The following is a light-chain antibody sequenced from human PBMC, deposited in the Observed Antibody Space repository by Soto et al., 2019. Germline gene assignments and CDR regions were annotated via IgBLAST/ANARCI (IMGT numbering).Light chain of an antibody. CDR3: SSYTSSSTLESV. Sequence: QSVLTQPASVSGSPGQSITISCTGTSSDVCGYNYVSWYQQHPGKAPKLMIYDVSNRPSGVSNRFSGSKSGNTASLTISGLQAEDEADCYCSSYTSSSTLESVFGTGTKVTVL. CDR2: DVS. J-gene: IGLJ1*01. V-gene: IGLV2-14*01. CDR1: SSDVCGYNY.